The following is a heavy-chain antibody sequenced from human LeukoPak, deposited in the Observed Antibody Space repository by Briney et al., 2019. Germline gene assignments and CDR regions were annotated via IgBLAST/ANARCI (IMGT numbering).Heavy chain of an antibody. CDR2: IRSKANSYAT. Sequence: GGSLRLSCAASGFTFSGSAMHWVRQASGKGLEWIGRIRSKANSYATAYAASVKGRFTISRDDSKNTAYLQMNSLKTEDTAVYYCTQRGGKDYWGQGTLVTVSS. CDR3: TQRGGKDY. D-gene: IGHD4-23*01. J-gene: IGHJ4*02. V-gene: IGHV3-73*01. CDR1: GFTFSGSA.